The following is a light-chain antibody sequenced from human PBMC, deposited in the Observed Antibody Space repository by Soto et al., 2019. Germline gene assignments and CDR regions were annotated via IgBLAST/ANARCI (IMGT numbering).Light chain of an antibody. Sequence: QPVLTQSPSASASMGASVKLTCTLSSGHSSFAIAWHQQQPEKGPRYLMKVNNDGSHIKGGGIPDRFSGSSSGAERYLTISILQSEDEADYYCQTWGTGIRVFGGGTKLTVL. CDR3: QTWGTGIRV. CDR1: SGHSSFA. V-gene: IGLV4-69*01. J-gene: IGLJ3*02. CDR2: VNNDGSH.